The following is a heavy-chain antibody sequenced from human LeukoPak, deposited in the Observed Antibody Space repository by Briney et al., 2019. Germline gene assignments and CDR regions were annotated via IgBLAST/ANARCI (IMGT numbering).Heavy chain of an antibody. V-gene: IGHV3-7*01. CDR2: IKQDGSEK. CDR1: GFTFSGYW. J-gene: IGHJ4*02. CDR3: VRGYYAGRGHHFEY. D-gene: IGHD3-22*01. Sequence: PGGSLRLSCAASGFTFSGYWMSWVRQAPGKGLEWVANIKQDGSEKYYVDSVKGRFTISRDNAKNSLYLQMNSLRAEDTAVYYCVRGYYAGRGHHFEYWGQGTLVTVSS.